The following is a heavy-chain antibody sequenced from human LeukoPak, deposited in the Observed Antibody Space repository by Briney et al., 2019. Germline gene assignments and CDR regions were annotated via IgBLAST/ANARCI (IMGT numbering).Heavy chain of an antibody. Sequence: SETLSLTCAVYGGSFSGYYWSWIRQPPGKGLEWIGEINHSGSTNYNPSLKSRVTILVDTSKNQFSLKLSSVTAADTAVYYCARGPCLWASCYRRFDYWGQGTLVTVSS. CDR3: ARGPCLWASCYRRFDY. CDR2: INHSGST. D-gene: IGHD2-2*02. CDR1: GGSFSGYY. V-gene: IGHV4-34*01. J-gene: IGHJ4*02.